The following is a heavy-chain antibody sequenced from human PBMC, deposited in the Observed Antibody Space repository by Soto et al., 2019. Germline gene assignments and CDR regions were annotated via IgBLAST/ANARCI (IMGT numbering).Heavy chain of an antibody. CDR2: ISAYNGNT. Sequence: ASVKVYCKASGYTFTSYGISWVRQAPGQGLEWMGWISAYNGNTNYAQKLQGRVTMTTDTSTSTAYMELRSLRSDDTAVYYCAILLYSSGVQPYYLAYWGQGTLVTVSA. CDR3: AILLYSSGVQPYYLAY. V-gene: IGHV1-18*01. CDR1: GYTFTSYG. D-gene: IGHD6-19*01. J-gene: IGHJ4*02.